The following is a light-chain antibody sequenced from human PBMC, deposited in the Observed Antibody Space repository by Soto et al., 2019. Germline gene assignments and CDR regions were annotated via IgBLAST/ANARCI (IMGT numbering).Light chain of an antibody. V-gene: IGKV3-11*01. CDR2: DAS. CDR3: QQRSNWPLLT. J-gene: IGKJ4*01. CDR1: QSVGGY. Sequence: EIVLTQSPATLSLSPGERATLSCRASQSVGGYLAWYQQKPGQAPRLLIYDASNRVTGIPARFSGSGSGTDVTLTISSLEPEDFAVYYCQQRSNWPLLTFGGGTKVEIK.